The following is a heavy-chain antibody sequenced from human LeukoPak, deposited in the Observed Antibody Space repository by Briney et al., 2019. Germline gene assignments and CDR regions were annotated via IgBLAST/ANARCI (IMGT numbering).Heavy chain of an antibody. Sequence: KSGGSLRLSCAASGFTFSSYGMHWVRQAPGKGLEWVAVIWYDGSNKYYADSVKGRFTISRDNSKNTLYLQMNSLRAEDTAVYYCARDLRLGYFDYWGQGTLVTVSS. CDR2: IWYDGSNK. J-gene: IGHJ4*02. CDR1: GFTFSSYG. V-gene: IGHV3-33*01. CDR3: ARDLRLGYFDY. D-gene: IGHD3-16*01.